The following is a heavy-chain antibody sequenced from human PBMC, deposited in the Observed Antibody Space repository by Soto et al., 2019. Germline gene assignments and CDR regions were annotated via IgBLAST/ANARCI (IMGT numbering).Heavy chain of an antibody. J-gene: IGHJ5*02. V-gene: IGHV4-30-4*08. CDR2: IYYSGST. D-gene: IGHD6-13*01. Sequence: PSETLSLTCTVSGGSISSGGYYWSWIRQHPGKGLEWIGYIYYSGSTYDNPSLKSRVTISVDTSKNQFSLKLSSVTAADTAVYYCARVGSWYNWLDPWGQGTLVIVSS. CDR1: GGSISSGGYY. CDR3: ARVGSWYNWLDP.